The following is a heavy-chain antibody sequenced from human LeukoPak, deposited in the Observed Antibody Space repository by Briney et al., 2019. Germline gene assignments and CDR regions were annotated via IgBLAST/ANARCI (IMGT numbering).Heavy chain of an antibody. CDR2: IYYSGST. CDR3: ARLARDELLWFGELVYYFDY. CDR1: GGSISSSSYY. V-gene: IGHV4-39*01. D-gene: IGHD3-10*01. J-gene: IGHJ4*02. Sequence: SETLSLTCTVSGGSISSSSYYWGWIRQPPGKGLEWIGSIYYSGSTYYNPSLKSRVTISVDTSKNQFSLKLSSVTAADTAMYYCARLARDELLWFGELVYYFDYWGQGTLVTVSS.